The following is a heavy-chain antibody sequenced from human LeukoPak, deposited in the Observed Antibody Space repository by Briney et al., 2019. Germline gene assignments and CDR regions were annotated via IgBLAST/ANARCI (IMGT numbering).Heavy chain of an antibody. J-gene: IGHJ4*02. Sequence: SQTLSLTCTVSGGSISSGSDYWSWIRQPAGKGLEWIGRIYTSGSTNYNPSLKSRVTISVDTSKNQFSLKLSSVTAADTAVYYCARASIFWGFSFGDYWGQGTLVTVSS. CDR2: IYTSGST. D-gene: IGHD3-3*01. V-gene: IGHV4-61*02. CDR1: GGSISSGSDY. CDR3: ARASIFWGFSFGDY.